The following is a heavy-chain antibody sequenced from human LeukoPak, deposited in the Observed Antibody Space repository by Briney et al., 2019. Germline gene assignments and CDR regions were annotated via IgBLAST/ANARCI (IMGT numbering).Heavy chain of an antibody. CDR3: ARDGSGVWFDY. V-gene: IGHV1-18*01. CDR2: INAYNGDT. Sequence: ASVKVSCKASGYTFTSYGISWVRQAPGQGLEWMAWINAYNGDTNYARKFQGRVTLTTDTSTSTAYMELRSLRSDDTAVYYCARDGSGVWFDYWGQGTLVTVSS. CDR1: GYTFTSYG. D-gene: IGHD3-10*01. J-gene: IGHJ4*02.